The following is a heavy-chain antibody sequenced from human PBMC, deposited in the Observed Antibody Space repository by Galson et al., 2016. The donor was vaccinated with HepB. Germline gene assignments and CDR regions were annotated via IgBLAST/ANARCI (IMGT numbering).Heavy chain of an antibody. J-gene: IGHJ4*02. CDR1: GFTFSTYS. V-gene: IGHV3-48*01. Sequence: SLRLSCAASGFTFSTYSMNWVRQSPGKGLEWISYISTNSDIVYYADSVKGRFTIARDNSKDAVFLQMNSLRAEDTAVYYCAKGRNYYDNSGYFADWGQGTLVTVS. CDR2: ISTNSDIV. D-gene: IGHD3-22*01. CDR3: AKGRNYYDNSGYFAD.